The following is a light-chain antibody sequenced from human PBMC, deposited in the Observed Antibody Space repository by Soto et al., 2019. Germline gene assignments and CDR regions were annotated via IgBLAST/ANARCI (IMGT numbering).Light chain of an antibody. CDR1: NIGSKS. Sequence: SYELTQPPSVSVAPGKTARITCGGNNIGSKSVHWCQQKPGQAPVLVIYYDNDRPSGIPERFSGSNSGNTATLTISRVEAGDEADYYCQVWDTSSDHVVFGGGTKLT. CDR3: QVWDTSSDHVV. CDR2: YDN. J-gene: IGLJ2*01. V-gene: IGLV3-21*04.